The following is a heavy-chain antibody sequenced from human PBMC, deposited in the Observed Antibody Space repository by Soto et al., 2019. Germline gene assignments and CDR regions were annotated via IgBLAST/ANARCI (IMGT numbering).Heavy chain of an antibody. D-gene: IGHD3-16*01. J-gene: IGHJ4*02. CDR2: INHSGST. V-gene: IGHV4-34*01. Sequence: SETLSLTCAVYGGSFSGYYWSWIRQPPGKGLEWIGEINHSGSTNYNPPLKSRVTISVDTSKNQFSLKLSSVTAADTAVYYCARQEVMRGSLWVDYWGQGTLVTVSS. CDR3: ARQEVMRGSLWVDY. CDR1: GGSFSGYY.